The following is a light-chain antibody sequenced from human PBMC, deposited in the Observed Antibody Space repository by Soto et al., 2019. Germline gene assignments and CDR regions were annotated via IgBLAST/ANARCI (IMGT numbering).Light chain of an antibody. Sequence: QSVLTQPASVAGSPGQSITISCTGTSSDVGGYNYVSWYQQHPCKAPKLMIYDVSNRPSGVSNRFSGSKSGNTASLTISGLQAEDEADYYCSSYTSSSPDVVFGGGTKLTVL. CDR2: DVS. CDR3: SSYTSSSPDVV. J-gene: IGLJ2*01. V-gene: IGLV2-14*01. CDR1: SSDVGGYNY.